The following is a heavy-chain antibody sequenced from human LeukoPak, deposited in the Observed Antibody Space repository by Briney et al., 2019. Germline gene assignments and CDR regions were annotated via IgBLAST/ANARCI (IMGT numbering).Heavy chain of an antibody. D-gene: IGHD3-10*01. J-gene: IGHJ3*02. CDR3: AAPLANGSGSYYGAFDI. Sequence: SETLSLTCTVSGGSISSSSYYWGWIRQPPGKGLEWIGSIYYSGSTYYNPSLKSRVTISVDKSKNQFSLKLSSVTAADTAVYYCAAPLANGSGSYYGAFDIWGQGTMVTVSS. CDR1: GGSISSSSYY. V-gene: IGHV4-39*07. CDR2: IYYSGST.